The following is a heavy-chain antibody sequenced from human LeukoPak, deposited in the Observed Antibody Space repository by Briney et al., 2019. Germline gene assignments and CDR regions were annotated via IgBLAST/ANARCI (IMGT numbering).Heavy chain of an antibody. J-gene: IGHJ6*02. CDR2: INGSSTYI. CDR3: ARDQIYSIGDGMDV. D-gene: IGHD6-19*01. CDR1: GFTFSIYR. V-gene: IGHV3-21*01. Sequence: GGSLRLACAASGFTFSIYRVNWVRQAPGKGLEWVAFINGSSTYIYYADSVKGRFTSSRDNAKNSLYVQINSLRAEDTAVYYCARDQIYSIGDGMDVWGQGTTVTVSS.